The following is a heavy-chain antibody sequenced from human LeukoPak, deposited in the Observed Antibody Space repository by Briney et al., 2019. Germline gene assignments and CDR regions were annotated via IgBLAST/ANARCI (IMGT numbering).Heavy chain of an antibody. Sequence: SETLSLTCTVSGYSISSGYYWGCFRQPPGKGLEWIASIYHSGSTYYNPSLKSRVTISVDTSKNQFSLKLTSVTAADTAVYYCARERREIVVVPAATSRFLYYCYMDVWGKGTTVTISS. CDR2: IYHSGST. CDR3: ARERREIVVVPAATSRFLYYCYMDV. V-gene: IGHV4-38-2*02. J-gene: IGHJ6*03. CDR1: GYSISSGYY. D-gene: IGHD2-2*01.